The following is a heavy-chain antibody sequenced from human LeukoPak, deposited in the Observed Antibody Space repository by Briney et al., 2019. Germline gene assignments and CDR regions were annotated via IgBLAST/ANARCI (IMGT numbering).Heavy chain of an antibody. V-gene: IGHV3-9*01. Sequence: PGGFLRLSCAGSGFIFNNHAMHWVRQPPGKGLEWVSGISWNSGSIDYADSVKGRFTISRDNAKNSLYLQMNSLRVEDTAFYYCAKDNRRHYTSGPNPDSLHWGQGALVTVSS. J-gene: IGHJ4*02. CDR1: GFIFNNHA. CDR3: AKDNRRHYTSGPNPDSLH. D-gene: IGHD6-19*01. CDR2: ISWNSGSI.